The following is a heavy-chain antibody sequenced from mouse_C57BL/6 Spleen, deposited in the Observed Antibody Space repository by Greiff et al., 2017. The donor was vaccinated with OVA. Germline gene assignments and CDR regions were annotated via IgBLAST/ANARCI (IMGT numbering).Heavy chain of an antibody. J-gene: IGHJ1*03. V-gene: IGHV1-76*01. CDR3: ARGYGSSYGYFDV. Sequence: QVQLKESGAELVRPGASVKLSCKASGYTFTDCYINWVKQRPGQGLEWIARIYPGSGNTYYNEKFKGKATLTAEKSSSTAYMQLSSLTSEDSAVYFCARGYGSSYGYFDVWGTGTTVTVSS. D-gene: IGHD1-1*01. CDR2: IYPGSGNT. CDR1: GYTFTDCY.